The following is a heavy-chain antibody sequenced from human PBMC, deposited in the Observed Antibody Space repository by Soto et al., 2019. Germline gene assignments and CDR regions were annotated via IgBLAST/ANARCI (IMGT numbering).Heavy chain of an antibody. V-gene: IGHV4-39*01. CDR1: GGSISSSSYY. Sequence: NPSETLSLTCTVSGGSISSSSYYWGWICQPPGKGLEWIGSIYYSGSTYYNPSLKSRVTISVDTSKNQFSLKLSSVTAADTAVYYCATTGIAAAGTGENYYYYYGMDVWGQGTTVTVSS. J-gene: IGHJ6*02. D-gene: IGHD6-13*01. CDR2: IYYSGST. CDR3: ATTGIAAAGTGENYYYYYGMDV.